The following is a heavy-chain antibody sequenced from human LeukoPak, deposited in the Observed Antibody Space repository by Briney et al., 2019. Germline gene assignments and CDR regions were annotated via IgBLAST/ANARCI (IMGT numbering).Heavy chain of an antibody. J-gene: IGHJ5*02. V-gene: IGHV4-59*01. D-gene: IGHD2-2*01. CDR2: IYYSGST. CDR1: GGSISSYY. Sequence: SETLSLTCTVSGGSISSYYWSWIRQSPGKGLEWIGNIYYSGSTNYNPSLKSRVTMSVDTSKNQFSLQLTSVTAADAAVYYCARCFNCLGTLAAGMRFDPWGQGTPITVAT. CDR3: ARCFNCLGTLAAGMRFDP.